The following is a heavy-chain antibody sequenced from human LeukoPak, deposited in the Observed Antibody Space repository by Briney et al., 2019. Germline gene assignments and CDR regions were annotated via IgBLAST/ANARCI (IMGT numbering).Heavy chain of an antibody. J-gene: IGHJ2*01. CDR1: GGSISSSFYY. CDR3: ARHDLARQDLLYFDL. CDR2: IYYSGNT. D-gene: IGHD1-26*01. Sequence: SETLSLTCTVSGGSISSSFYYWGWIRQPPGKGLAWIGSIYYSGNTYYRPSLISRVTMSINTSKNQLSLKLSSVAAADSAVYYCARHDLARQDLLYFDLWGRGTLVTVSS. V-gene: IGHV4-39*01.